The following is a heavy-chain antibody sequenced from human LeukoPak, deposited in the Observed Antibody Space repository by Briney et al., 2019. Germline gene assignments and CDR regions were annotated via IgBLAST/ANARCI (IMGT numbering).Heavy chain of an antibody. CDR3: TKDAARTYYGSGSYLVDY. CDR1: GSTFSNYG. D-gene: IGHD3-10*01. Sequence: PGGSLRLSCAASGSTFSNYGMHWVRQAPGKGLEWVAFIRYDGSYKNYADSVKGRFTISRDNSKNTLYLQMNSLRGEDTAVYYCTKDAARTYYGSGSYLVDYWGQGTLVTVSS. V-gene: IGHV3-30*02. CDR2: IRYDGSYK. J-gene: IGHJ4*02.